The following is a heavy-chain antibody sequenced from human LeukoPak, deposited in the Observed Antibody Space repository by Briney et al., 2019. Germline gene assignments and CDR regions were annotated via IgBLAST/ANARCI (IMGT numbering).Heavy chain of an antibody. Sequence: ASVKVSCTASGYTFTSYYMHWVRQAPGQGLEWMGIINPSGGSTSYAQKFQGRVTMTRDTSTSTVYMELSSLRSEDTAVYYCARSIAVAGSAFDIWGQGTMVTVSS. V-gene: IGHV1-46*01. CDR3: ARSIAVAGSAFDI. CDR2: INPSGGST. J-gene: IGHJ3*02. CDR1: GYTFTSYY. D-gene: IGHD6-19*01.